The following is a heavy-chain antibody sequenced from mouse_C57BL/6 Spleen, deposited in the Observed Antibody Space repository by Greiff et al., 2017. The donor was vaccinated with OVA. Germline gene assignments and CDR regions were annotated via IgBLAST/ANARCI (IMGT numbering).Heavy chain of an antibody. J-gene: IGHJ2*01. Sequence: QVQLKQSGPELVKPGASVKISCKASGYAFSSSWMNWVKQRPGKGLEWIGRIYPGDGDTTYNGKFKGKATLTADKSSSTAYMQLSSLTSEDSAVYFCARDRYGSSYRFDYWGQGTTLTVSS. CDR2: IYPGDGDT. D-gene: IGHD1-1*01. V-gene: IGHV1-82*01. CDR1: GYAFSSSW. CDR3: ARDRYGSSYRFDY.